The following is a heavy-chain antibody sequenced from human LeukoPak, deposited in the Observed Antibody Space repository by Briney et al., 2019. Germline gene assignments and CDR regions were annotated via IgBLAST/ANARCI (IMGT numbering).Heavy chain of an antibody. CDR3: AKDLSVKRWLQYYYYYGMDV. D-gene: IGHD5-24*01. V-gene: IGHV3-30*18. CDR1: GFTFSSHG. CDR2: ISYDGSTK. J-gene: IGHJ6*02. Sequence: PGRSLRLSCAASGFTFSSHGMQWVRQAPGKGLEWVAVISYDGSTKYYADSVEGRFTISRDNSKSTLYLQMNSLRAEDTAVYYCAKDLSVKRWLQYYYYYGMDVWGQGTTVTVSS.